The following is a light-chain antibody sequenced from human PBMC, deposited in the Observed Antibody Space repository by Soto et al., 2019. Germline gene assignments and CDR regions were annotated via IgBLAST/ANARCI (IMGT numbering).Light chain of an antibody. Sequence: EIVLPQSHDTLSLSPGESSTLSGRDSQGVSRGYLAWYQQKAGQAPRLLIYGVSSRATGVSHRFSGSGSGTDFTLTIRGLEPEDVAMYYCQHYGDSPPITFGDGKRLEIK. CDR1: QGVSRGY. CDR2: GVS. J-gene: IGKJ5*01. CDR3: QHYGDSPPIT. V-gene: IGKV3-20*01.